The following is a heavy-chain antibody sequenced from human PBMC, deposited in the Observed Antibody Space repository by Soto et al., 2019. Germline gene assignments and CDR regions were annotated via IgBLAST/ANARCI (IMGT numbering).Heavy chain of an antibody. CDR1: GGSFSGYY. J-gene: IGHJ6*02. Sequence: KPSETLSLTCAVYGGSFSGYYWSWIRQPPGKGLEWIGEINHGGSTDYNPSLKSRVTISVDTSKNQFSLKLSSVTAADTAVYYCARDARMPTDLGGYYYYAMDVWGQGTTVTVSS. V-gene: IGHV4-34*01. D-gene: IGHD4-4*01. CDR3: ARDARMPTDLGGYYYYAMDV. CDR2: INHGGST.